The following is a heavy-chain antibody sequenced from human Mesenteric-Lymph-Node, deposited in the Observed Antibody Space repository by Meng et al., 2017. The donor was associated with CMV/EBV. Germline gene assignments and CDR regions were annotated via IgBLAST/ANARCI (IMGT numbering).Heavy chain of an antibody. V-gene: IGHV3-30*02. CDR2: IGQDGDRK. J-gene: IGHJ4*02. CDR1: GFTFNIYG. D-gene: IGHD3-9*01. CDR3: AKDRDWAFVY. Sequence: GESLKISCAASGFTFNIYGMHWVRQAPGKGLEWVGYIGQDGDRKFYGNSVKGRFTISRDNSRNTLYLQMNNLRAEDTAVYCCAKDRDWAFVYWGQGTVVTVSS.